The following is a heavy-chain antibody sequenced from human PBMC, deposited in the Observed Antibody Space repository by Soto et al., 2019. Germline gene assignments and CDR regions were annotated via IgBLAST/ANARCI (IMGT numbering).Heavy chain of an antibody. J-gene: IGHJ6*02. Sequence: HPGGSLRLSCAASGFTFSSYAMSWVRQAPGKGLEWVSAISGSGGSTYYADSVKGRFTISRDNSKNTLYLQMNSLRAEDTAVYYCAKVVMSYSMGPQVYYYYGMDVWGQGTTVTVSS. D-gene: IGHD4-4*01. CDR1: GFTFSSYA. CDR3: AKVVMSYSMGPQVYYYYGMDV. V-gene: IGHV3-23*01. CDR2: ISGSGGST.